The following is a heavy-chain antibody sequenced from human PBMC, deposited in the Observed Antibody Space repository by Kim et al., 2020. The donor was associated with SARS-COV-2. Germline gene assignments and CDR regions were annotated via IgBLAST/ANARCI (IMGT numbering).Heavy chain of an antibody. CDR3: ARDPPVAATRYADY. J-gene: IGHJ4*02. CDR1: GFTFSSYA. D-gene: IGHD2-15*01. CDR2: ISYDGSNK. Sequence: GGSLRLSCAASGFTFSSYAMHWVRQAPGKGLEWVAVISYDGSNKYYADSVKGRFTISRDNSKNTLYLQMNSLRAEDTAVYYCARDPPVAATRYADYWGQGPLVPVPS. V-gene: IGHV3-30-3*01.